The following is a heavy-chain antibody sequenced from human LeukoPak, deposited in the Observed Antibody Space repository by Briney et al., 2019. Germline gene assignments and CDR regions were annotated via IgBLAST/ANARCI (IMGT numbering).Heavy chain of an antibody. J-gene: IGHJ4*02. Sequence: ASVKVSCKTSGYTFTTYGISWVRQAPGQGLEWMGWISGSNGNTKYAQKVQGRVTMTIDTSTTTAYMEVRSLRSDDTAVYYCARDRDRMVQGVTALFDYWGQGTLVTVSS. CDR2: ISGSNGNT. CDR3: ARDRDRMVQGVTALFDY. CDR1: GYTFTTYG. V-gene: IGHV1-18*04. D-gene: IGHD3-10*01.